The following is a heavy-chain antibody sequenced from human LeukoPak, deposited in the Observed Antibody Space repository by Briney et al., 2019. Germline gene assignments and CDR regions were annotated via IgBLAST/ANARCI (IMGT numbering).Heavy chain of an antibody. J-gene: IGHJ4*02. CDR2: ISGSGGST. CDR3: AKGSGYDTDFDY. V-gene: IGHV3-23*01. Sequence: GGSLRLPCAASGFTFSSYAMSWVRQAPGKGLEWVSAISGSGGSTYYADSVKGRFTISRDNSKNTLYLQMNSLRAEDTAVYYCAKGSGYDTDFDYWGQGTLVSVSS. D-gene: IGHD5-12*01. CDR1: GFTFSSYA.